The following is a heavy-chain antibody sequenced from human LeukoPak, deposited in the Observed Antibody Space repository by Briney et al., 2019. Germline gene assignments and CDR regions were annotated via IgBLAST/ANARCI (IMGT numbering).Heavy chain of an antibody. J-gene: IGHJ6*03. Sequence: PSETLSLTRTVSGGSISSGSYYWSWIRQPAGKGPEWIGRIYTSGSTNYNPSLKSRVTISVDTSKNQFSLKLSSVTAADTAVYYCARARTQRPSSSWYNYYHYYMDVWGKGTTVTVSS. CDR2: IYTSGST. D-gene: IGHD6-13*01. CDR1: GGSISSGSYY. CDR3: ARARTQRPSSSWYNYYHYYMDV. V-gene: IGHV4-61*02.